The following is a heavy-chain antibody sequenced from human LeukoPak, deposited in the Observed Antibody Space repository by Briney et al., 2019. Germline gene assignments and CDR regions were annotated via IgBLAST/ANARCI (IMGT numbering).Heavy chain of an antibody. V-gene: IGHV3-23*01. CDR2: ISGTGVQT. Sequence: GGSLRLSCAASGFTFSSYDMTWVRQAPGKGLEWVSTISGTGVQTHYADSVEGRFIVSRDNSRSTVFLLVNSLRGEDTAVYFCAKDTGNGDYARAFEIWGQGTMVTVSS. D-gene: IGHD4-17*01. CDR3: AKDTGNGDYARAFEI. J-gene: IGHJ3*02. CDR1: GFTFSSYD.